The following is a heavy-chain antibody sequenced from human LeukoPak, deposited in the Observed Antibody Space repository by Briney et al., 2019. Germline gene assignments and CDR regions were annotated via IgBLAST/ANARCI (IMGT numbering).Heavy chain of an antibody. CDR2: IYTSGST. Sequence: PSETLSLTCTVSGGSISSYYWSWIRQPAGKGLEWIGRIYTSGSTNYNPSLKSRVTMSVDTSKNQFSLKLSSVTAADTAVYYCARGKDVVVGAIYYYYGMDVWGQGTTVTVSS. D-gene: IGHD1-26*01. CDR3: ARGKDVVVGAIYYYYGMDV. V-gene: IGHV4-4*07. CDR1: GGSISSYY. J-gene: IGHJ6*02.